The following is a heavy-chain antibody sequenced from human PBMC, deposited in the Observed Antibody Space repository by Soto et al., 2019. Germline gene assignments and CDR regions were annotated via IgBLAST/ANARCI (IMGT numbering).Heavy chain of an antibody. CDR3: TRDHGVAAAGARFDY. CDR2: ISSSGSTI. D-gene: IGHD6-13*01. CDR1: GFTFSDYY. V-gene: IGHV3-11*01. J-gene: IGHJ4*02. Sequence: GGSLRLSCAASGFTFSDYYMSWIRQAPGKGLEWVSYISSSGSTIYYADSVKGRFTISRDNAKNSLYLQMNSLRAEDTAVYYCTRDHGVAAAGARFDYWGQGTLVTVSS.